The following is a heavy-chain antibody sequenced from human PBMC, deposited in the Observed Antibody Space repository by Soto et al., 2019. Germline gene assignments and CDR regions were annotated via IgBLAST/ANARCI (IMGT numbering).Heavy chain of an antibody. D-gene: IGHD6-13*01. CDR1: GGSFSGFY. V-gene: IGHV4-34*01. Sequence: SETLSLTCAVHGGSFSGFYWTWIRQPPGKGLEWIWEINHSGSSDSNPPPKSRVTMSLDTSRHQFSLSLSSVTAADTAVYFCARMAAPWYFDLWGRGTLVTGS. J-gene: IGHJ2*01. CDR3: ARMAAPWYFDL. CDR2: INHSGSS.